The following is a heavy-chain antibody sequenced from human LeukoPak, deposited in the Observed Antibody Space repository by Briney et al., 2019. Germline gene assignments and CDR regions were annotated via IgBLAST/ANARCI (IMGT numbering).Heavy chain of an antibody. J-gene: IGHJ6*03. CDR2: IYTSGST. D-gene: IGHD3-10*01. CDR1: GGSISSGSYY. Sequence: SETLSLTCTVSGGSISSGSYYWSWIRQPAGKGLEWIWRIYTSGSTNYNPSLKIRVTISVDTSKNQFSLKLSSVTATDTAVYYCAREVHYYGSGSFDVPYYYYYYMDVWGKGTTVTISS. CDR3: AREVHYYGSGSFDVPYYYYYYMDV. V-gene: IGHV4-61*02.